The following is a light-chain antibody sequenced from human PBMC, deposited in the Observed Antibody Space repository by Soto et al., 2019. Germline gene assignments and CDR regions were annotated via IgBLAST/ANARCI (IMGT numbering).Light chain of an antibody. CDR1: QNVNNNY. V-gene: IGKV3-20*01. Sequence: EIVLTQSPGTLSLSPGERAILSCRASQNVNNNYLAWYQQKPGQSPRLLIYGASSRATGIPDRFSGSGSGTVFTLTISRLEPEDFVVYFCQQYGASPWMFGQGTKVEIK. J-gene: IGKJ1*01. CDR2: GAS. CDR3: QQYGASPWM.